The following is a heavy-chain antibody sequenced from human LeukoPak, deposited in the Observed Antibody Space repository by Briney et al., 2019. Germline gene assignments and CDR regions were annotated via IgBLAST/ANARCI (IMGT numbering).Heavy chain of an antibody. J-gene: IGHJ4*02. Sequence: SQTLSLTCAISGDSVSSNSAAWNWIMQSPSRGLEWLGRTYYRSKWYNDYAVSVKSRITINPDTSKNQFSLQLNSATPEDTAVYYCARDNVVTPDYFDYWGQGTLVTVSS. V-gene: IGHV6-1*01. D-gene: IGHD3-22*01. CDR1: GDSVSSNSAA. CDR2: TYYRSKWYN. CDR3: ARDNVVTPDYFDY.